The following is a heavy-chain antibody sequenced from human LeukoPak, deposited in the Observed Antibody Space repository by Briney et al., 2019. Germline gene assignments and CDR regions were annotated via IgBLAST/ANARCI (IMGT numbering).Heavy chain of an antibody. CDR1: GFTFDDYA. V-gene: IGHV3-9*03. D-gene: IGHD3-3*01. J-gene: IGHJ4*02. CDR3: AKGISLEWLSCLDY. Sequence: PGGSLRLSCAASGFTFDDYAMHWVRQAPGKGLEWVSGISWNSGSIGYADSVKGRFTISRDNAKNSLYLQMNSLRAEDMALYYCAKGISLEWLSCLDYWGQGTLVTVSS. CDR2: ISWNSGSI.